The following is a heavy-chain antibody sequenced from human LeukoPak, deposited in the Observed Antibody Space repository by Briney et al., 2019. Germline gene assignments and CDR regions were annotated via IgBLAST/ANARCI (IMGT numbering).Heavy chain of an antibody. D-gene: IGHD3-3*01. CDR3: ATISGLLYYFDS. CDR2: IYTGGDS. Sequence: GGSLRLSCAASGFTVSSNYMSWVRQAPGKGLEWVSLIYTGGDSYYADSVNRRFTLSRDNSKNTVYLQMNSLRVEDTAMYDCATISGLLYYFDSWGQGTLVTVSS. J-gene: IGHJ4*02. V-gene: IGHV3-66*01. CDR1: GFTVSSNY.